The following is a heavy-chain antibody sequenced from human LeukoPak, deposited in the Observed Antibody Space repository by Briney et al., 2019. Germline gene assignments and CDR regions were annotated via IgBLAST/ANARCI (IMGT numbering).Heavy chain of an antibody. CDR3: ARVGRITIFGVVCDAFDI. CDR2: INHSGST. V-gene: IGHV4-34*01. D-gene: IGHD3-3*01. Sequence: PSETLSLTCAVYGGSFSGYYWSWIRQPPGKGLEWIGEINHSGSTNYNPSLKSRVTISVDTSKNQFSLKLSSVTAADTAVYYFARVGRITIFGVVCDAFDIWGQGTMVTVSS. J-gene: IGHJ3*02. CDR1: GGSFSGYY.